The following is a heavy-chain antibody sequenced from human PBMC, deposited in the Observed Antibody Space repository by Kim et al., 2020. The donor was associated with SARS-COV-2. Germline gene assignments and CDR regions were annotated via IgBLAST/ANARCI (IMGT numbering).Heavy chain of an antibody. Sequence: GGSLRLSCAASVFTFSSYSMNWVRQAPGKGLEWVSSISRSSSYIYYSDSVKGRFTISRDNAKNSLYLQMNSLRAEDTAVYYCARDGGITIFGVVTADYGMDVWGQGTTVTVSS. CDR1: VFTFSSYS. V-gene: IGHV3-21*01. D-gene: IGHD3-3*01. J-gene: IGHJ6*02. CDR2: ISRSSSYI. CDR3: ARDGGITIFGVVTADYGMDV.